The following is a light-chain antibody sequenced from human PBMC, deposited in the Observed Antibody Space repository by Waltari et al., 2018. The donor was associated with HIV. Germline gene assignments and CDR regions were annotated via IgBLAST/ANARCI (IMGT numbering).Light chain of an antibody. CDR2: NND. CDR1: YSNIGSNT. J-gene: IGLJ3*02. Sequence: QSLLPQPPSPSGTPGQRVTISCSGSYSNIGSNTVNCHQQLPGSAPTALIYNNDQRPSGVPDRFSGSKSGTSASLAISGLQSEDQGDYYCASWDDKLDGWVFGGGTRLTVL. V-gene: IGLV1-44*01. CDR3: ASWDDKLDGWV.